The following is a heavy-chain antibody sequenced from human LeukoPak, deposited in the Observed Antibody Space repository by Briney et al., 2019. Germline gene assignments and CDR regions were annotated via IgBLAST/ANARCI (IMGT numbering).Heavy chain of an antibody. V-gene: IGHV3-23*01. J-gene: IGHJ4*02. CDR3: AKGPLRIAAAGNPLDY. CDR1: GFTLSSYA. D-gene: IGHD6-13*01. CDR2: ISGSGGST. Sequence: PGGSLRLSCAASGFTLSSYAMSWVRQAPEKGLEWVSAISGSGGSTYYADSVKGRFTISRDNSKNTLYLQMNSLRAEDTAVYYCAKGPLRIAAAGNPLDYWGQGTLVTVSS.